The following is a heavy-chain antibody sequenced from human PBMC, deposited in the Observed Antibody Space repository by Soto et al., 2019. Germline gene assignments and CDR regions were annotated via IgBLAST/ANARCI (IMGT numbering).Heavy chain of an antibody. Sequence: QVQLVQSGAEVKKPGASVMVSCKASGYTFTNYAMHWVRQAAGQRLEWMGWINGGNGNTKYSQKFQGRVTISRDTSASTAYLEVSSLTSEDTAVYYCATSIAAAGTDYWGQGSLVTVSS. J-gene: IGHJ4*02. D-gene: IGHD6-13*01. CDR3: ATSIAAAGTDY. CDR2: INGGNGNT. CDR1: GYTFTNYA. V-gene: IGHV1-3*01.